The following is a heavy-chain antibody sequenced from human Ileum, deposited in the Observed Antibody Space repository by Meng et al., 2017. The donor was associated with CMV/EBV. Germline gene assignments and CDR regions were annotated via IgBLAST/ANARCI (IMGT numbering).Heavy chain of an antibody. Sequence: KASGHTFASKAIKWVRQVHGRGLEWIRWINANTGIPTYGRYIKGLSVLSLTASVDKADLEISGLEATDNDIYYCARSVNSGYDIFDNWGQGTLVTVSS. V-gene: IGHV7-4-1*02. D-gene: IGHD5-12*01. CDR3: ARSVNSGYDIFDN. CDR2: INANTGIP. J-gene: IGHJ4*02. CDR1: GHTFASKA.